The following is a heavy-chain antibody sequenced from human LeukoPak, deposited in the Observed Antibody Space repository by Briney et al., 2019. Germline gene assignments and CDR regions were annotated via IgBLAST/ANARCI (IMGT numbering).Heavy chain of an antibody. J-gene: IGHJ4*02. Sequence: ASVTVSCKASGYTFTSYGISWVRQAPGQGLEWMGWISAYNGNTNYAQKLQGRVTMTTDTSTSTAYMELRSLRSDDTAVYYCARARAYSSGWYMGYWGQGTLVTVSS. CDR3: ARARAYSSGWYMGY. V-gene: IGHV1-18*01. D-gene: IGHD6-19*01. CDR2: ISAYNGNT. CDR1: GYTFTSYG.